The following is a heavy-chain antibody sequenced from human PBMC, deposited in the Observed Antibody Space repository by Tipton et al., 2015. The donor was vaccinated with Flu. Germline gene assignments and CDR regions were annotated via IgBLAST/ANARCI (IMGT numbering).Heavy chain of an antibody. Sequence: LRLSCTVSGGSISSGGYYWSWIRQHPGKGLEWIGYIYYSGSTYYNPSLKSRVTISVDTSKNQFSLKLSSVTAADTAVYYCAREPPYDILTGYLEGYFDYWGQGTLVTVSS. V-gene: IGHV4-31*03. CDR1: GGSISSGGYY. D-gene: IGHD3-9*01. J-gene: IGHJ4*02. CDR2: IYYSGST. CDR3: AREPPYDILTGYLEGYFDY.